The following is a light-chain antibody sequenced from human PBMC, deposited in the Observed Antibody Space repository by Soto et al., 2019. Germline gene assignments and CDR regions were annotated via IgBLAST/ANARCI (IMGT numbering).Light chain of an antibody. CDR2: DAS. CDR1: QSISSW. V-gene: IGKV1-5*01. CDR3: QLYNSYSET. J-gene: IGKJ1*01. Sequence: DIQMTQSPSTLSASVGDRVTITCRASQSISSWLAWYQQKPGKGPKLLIYDASSLESGVPSRLSGSGSGTEFTLTISSLQPDDFAPYYCQLYNSYSETFGQGTQVEI.